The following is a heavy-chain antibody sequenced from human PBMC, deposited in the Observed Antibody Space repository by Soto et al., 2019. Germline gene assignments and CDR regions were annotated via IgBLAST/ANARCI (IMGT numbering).Heavy chain of an antibody. D-gene: IGHD3-22*01. CDR1: GCNFSNYA. V-gene: IGHV3-23*01. CDR3: AKDRVPNDSGGYYSRVIES. Sequence: PGRSHRLPYAASGCNFSNYARSWVRQVTGKGLEWVSAISSGAGTYYVDSVKGRFTISRDNSKNTLYLQMNSLRAEDTAVYSCAKDRVPNDSGGYYSRVIESWGQGTLVTVSS. J-gene: IGHJ4*02. CDR2: ISSGAGT.